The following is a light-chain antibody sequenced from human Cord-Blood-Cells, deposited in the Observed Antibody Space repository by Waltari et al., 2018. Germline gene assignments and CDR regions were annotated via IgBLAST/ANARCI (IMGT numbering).Light chain of an antibody. CDR2: KDS. Sequence: SYELTQPPSVSVSPGQTARITCSGDALPKQYAYWYQQKPGQAPVLVIYKDSERPSGIPERFAGSSSGTTVTLTMSGVQAEEEADYYCQSADSSGTYEVFGGGTKLTVL. J-gene: IGLJ2*01. CDR3: QSADSSGTYEV. V-gene: IGLV3-25*02. CDR1: ALPKQY.